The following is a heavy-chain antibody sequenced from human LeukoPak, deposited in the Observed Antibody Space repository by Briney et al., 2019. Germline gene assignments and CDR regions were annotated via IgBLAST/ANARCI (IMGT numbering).Heavy chain of an antibody. D-gene: IGHD3-22*01. J-gene: IGHJ5*02. CDR3: ARLLEYYDSSGYAFFDP. CDR2: ISAYNGNT. Sequence: GASVKVSCKASGYTFTSYGISWVRQAHGQGLEWMGWISAYNGNTNYAQKLQGRVTITTDTSTSTAYMELRSLRSDDTAVYYCARLLEYYDSSGYAFFDPWGQGTLVTVSS. CDR1: GYTFTSYG. V-gene: IGHV1-18*01.